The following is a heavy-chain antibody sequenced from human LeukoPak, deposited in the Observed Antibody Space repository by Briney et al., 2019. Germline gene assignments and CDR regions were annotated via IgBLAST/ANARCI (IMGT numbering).Heavy chain of an antibody. CDR2: IKQDGSEK. CDR3: ASVPYSSGWHFDY. D-gene: IGHD6-19*01. Sequence: GESLRLSCVASGFSINNYWMTWVRQAPGKGLEWVANIKQDGSEKYYVNSVKGRFTVSRDNAKNSLYLQMNSLRAEDTAVYYCASVPYSSGWHFDYWGQGTLVTVSS. J-gene: IGHJ4*02. CDR1: GFSINNYW. V-gene: IGHV3-7*01.